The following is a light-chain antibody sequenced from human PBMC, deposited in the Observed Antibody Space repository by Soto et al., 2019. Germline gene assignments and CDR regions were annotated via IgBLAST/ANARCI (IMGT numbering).Light chain of an antibody. CDR3: EAWHDSLVGPV. CDR2: NND. J-gene: IGLJ2*01. Sequence: QSVLTQPPSASGTPGQRVTMSCSGSSSNIGSNTVNWYQQVPGTAPKLLMYNNDQRPSGVPDRFSGSKSGTSASLAISGLQSEDEADYYCEAWHDSLVGPVFGGGTKLTVL. CDR1: SSNIGSNT. V-gene: IGLV1-44*01.